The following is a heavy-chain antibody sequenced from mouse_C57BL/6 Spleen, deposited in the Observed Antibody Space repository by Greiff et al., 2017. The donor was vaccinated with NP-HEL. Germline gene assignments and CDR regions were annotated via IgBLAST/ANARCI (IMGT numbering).Heavy chain of an antibody. V-gene: IGHV5-4*01. Sequence: DVQLVESGGGLVKPGGSLKLSCAASGFTFSSYAMSWVRQTPEKRLEWVATISDGGSYTYYPDNVKGRFTISRDNAKNNLYLQMSHLKSEDTAMYYCARDEVRQTPFAYWGQGTLVTVSA. CDR1: GFTFSSYA. CDR2: ISDGGSYT. D-gene: IGHD2-14*01. CDR3: ARDEVRQTPFAY. J-gene: IGHJ3*01.